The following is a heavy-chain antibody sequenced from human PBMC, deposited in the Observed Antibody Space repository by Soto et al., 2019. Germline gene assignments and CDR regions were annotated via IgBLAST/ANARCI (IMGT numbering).Heavy chain of an antibody. Sequence: SAKASCKASGGTFSSYAISWVRQAPGQGLEWMGGIIPIFGTANYAQKFQVRVTITADESTSTAYMELSSLRSEDTAVYYCARSRERSLGYCSSTSCWYYFDYWGQGTLVTSPQ. CDR2: IIPIFGTA. D-gene: IGHD2-2*01. CDR1: GGTFSSYA. CDR3: ARSRERSLGYCSSTSCWYYFDY. V-gene: IGHV1-69*13. J-gene: IGHJ4*02.